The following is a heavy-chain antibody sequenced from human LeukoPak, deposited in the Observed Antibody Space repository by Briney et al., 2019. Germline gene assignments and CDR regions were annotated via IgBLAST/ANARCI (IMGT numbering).Heavy chain of an antibody. CDR3: ARGRGYYDAFDT. Sequence: SETLSLTCTVSGGSISSDYWSWIRQPPGKGLEWIGYIYYSGHTNYNPPLKSRVTISVDTSKKQFSLRLTSVTAADTAIYYCARGRGYYDAFDTWGQGTMVTVSS. CDR2: IYYSGHT. V-gene: IGHV4-59*12. CDR1: GGSISSDY. J-gene: IGHJ3*02. D-gene: IGHD3-22*01.